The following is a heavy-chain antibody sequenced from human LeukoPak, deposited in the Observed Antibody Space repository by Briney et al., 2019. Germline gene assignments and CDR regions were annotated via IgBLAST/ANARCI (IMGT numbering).Heavy chain of an antibody. CDR1: GYTFTGYY. D-gene: IGHD3-22*01. V-gene: IGHV1-2*06. CDR3: ARGRYYYDSSVSAAREINWFDP. CDR2: INPNSGGT. J-gene: IGHJ5*02. Sequence: ASEKVSCKASGYTFTGYYMHWVRQAPGQGLEWMGRINPNSGGTNYAQKFQGRVTMTRDTSISTAYMELSRLRSDDTAVYYCARGRYYYDSSVSAAREINWFDPWGQGTLVTVSS.